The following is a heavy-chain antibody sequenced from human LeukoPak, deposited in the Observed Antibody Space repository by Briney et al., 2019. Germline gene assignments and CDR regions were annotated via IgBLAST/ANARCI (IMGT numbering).Heavy chain of an antibody. J-gene: IGHJ4*02. CDR3: ARGGASMVVTFD. D-gene: IGHD4/OR15-4a*01. CDR1: GFTFSSYN. V-gene: IGHV3-21*01. Sequence: GGSLRLSCAAPGFTFSSYNMNWVRQAPGKGLEWVSSISSGSSYIYYADSVKGRFTISRDNAKNSLYLQMNSLRAEDTAVYYCARGGASMVVTFDWGQGTLVTVSS. CDR2: ISSGSSYI.